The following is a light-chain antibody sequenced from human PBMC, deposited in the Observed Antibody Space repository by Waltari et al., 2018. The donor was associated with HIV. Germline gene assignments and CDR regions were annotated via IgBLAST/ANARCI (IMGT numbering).Light chain of an antibody. CDR2: DVS. CDR1: SSDVGGYNH. CDR3: SSYTSSSTYYV. Sequence: QSALPQPASVSGSPGQSIPIPCTGTSSDVGGYNHVSWYQQHPGKAPKLMISDVSNRPSGVSNRFSGSKSGNTASLTISGLQAEDEADYYCSSYTSSSTYYVFGTGTKVTVL. V-gene: IGLV2-14*03. J-gene: IGLJ1*01.